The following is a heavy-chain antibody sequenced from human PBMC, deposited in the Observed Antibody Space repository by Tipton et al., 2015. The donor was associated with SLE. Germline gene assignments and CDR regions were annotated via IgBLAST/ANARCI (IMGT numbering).Heavy chain of an antibody. V-gene: IGHV4-39*07. CDR1: GGSISSSSYY. J-gene: IGHJ6*02. Sequence: TLSLTCTVSGGSISSSSYYWGWIRQPPGKGLEWIGNIFLSGDTDYNPSLKSRVTISVDMSKNQFSLKLSSVTAADTAVYYCARGYSGYYYYGMDVWGQGTTVTVSS. CDR3: ARGYSGYYYYGMDV. CDR2: IFLSGDT. D-gene: IGHD1-26*01.